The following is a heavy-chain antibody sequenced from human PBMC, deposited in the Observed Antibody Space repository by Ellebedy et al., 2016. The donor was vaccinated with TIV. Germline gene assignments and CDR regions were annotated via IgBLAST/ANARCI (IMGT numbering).Heavy chain of an antibody. CDR2: IWYDGSIK. CDR1: GFTFSSFG. V-gene: IGHV3-33*08. Sequence: PGGSLRLSCAASGFTFSSFGMHWIRQAPDKGLEWVAVIWYDGSIKYFADSAKGRFTISRDNFNNTLYLQMNSLRAEDTAVYWCASWDFDYWGQGTLVTVSS. CDR3: ASWDFDY. J-gene: IGHJ4*02. D-gene: IGHD7-27*01.